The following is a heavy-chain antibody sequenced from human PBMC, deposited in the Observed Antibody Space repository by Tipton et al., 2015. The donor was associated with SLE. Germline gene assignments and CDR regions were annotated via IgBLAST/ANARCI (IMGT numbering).Heavy chain of an antibody. J-gene: IGHJ4*02. D-gene: IGHD2-21*01. CDR1: GGSISGYY. CDR3: ARGALGASSILPPGPAYFDY. V-gene: IGHV4-59*01. Sequence: TLSLTCTVSGGSISGYYWSWVRQPPGKGLEWIGYISFSGLTNYNPSVRSRVSTSMDTSKNQFSLQMRSEDTAVYYCARGALGASSILPPGPAYFDYWGQGTLVTVSS. CDR2: ISFSGLT.